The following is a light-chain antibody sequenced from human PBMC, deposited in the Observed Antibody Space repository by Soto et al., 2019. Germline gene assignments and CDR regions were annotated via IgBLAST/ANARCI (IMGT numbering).Light chain of an antibody. CDR3: QQRSNWPPVT. Sequence: EIVLTQSPATLSSFPGDRVTLSCRASQYINTRLAWYQHRPGQAPRLLIYQTSIRAAGIPARFSGTGSGTDFTLTISSLEHEDVAVYYCQQRSNWPPVTFGQGTKVDIK. CDR1: QYINTR. J-gene: IGKJ1*01. CDR2: QTS. V-gene: IGKV3-11*01.